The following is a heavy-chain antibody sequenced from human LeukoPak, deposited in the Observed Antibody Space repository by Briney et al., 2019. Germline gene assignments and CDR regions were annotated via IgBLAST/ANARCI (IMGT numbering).Heavy chain of an antibody. CDR1: GGSISSYY. Sequence: SETLSLTCTVSGGSISSYYWSWIRQPPGKGLEWIGYIYYSGSTNYNPSLKSRVTISVDTSKNQLSLKLSSLTAADTAVYCARHEYSGSYYGLSWFDPWGQGTLVTVSS. V-gene: IGHV4-59*08. CDR3: ARHEYSGSYYGLSWFDP. D-gene: IGHD1-26*01. J-gene: IGHJ5*02. CDR2: IYYSGST.